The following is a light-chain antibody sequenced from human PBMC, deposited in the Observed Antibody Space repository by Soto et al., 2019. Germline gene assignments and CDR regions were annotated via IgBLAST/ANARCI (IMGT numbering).Light chain of an antibody. CDR3: QQYSDWPPWT. CDR2: DAS. V-gene: IGKV3-15*01. Sequence: ELVMTQSPATLSVSPGERATLSCRASQSVSSNLAWYQQKPGQAPRLLIYDASTRATGIPARFSGSGSETEFTLTISTLQSEDFAVYYCQQYSDWPPWTFGQGTKVDIK. CDR1: QSVSSN. J-gene: IGKJ1*01.